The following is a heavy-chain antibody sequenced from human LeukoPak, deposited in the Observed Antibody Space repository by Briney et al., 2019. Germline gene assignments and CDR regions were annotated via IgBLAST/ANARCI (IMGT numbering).Heavy chain of an antibody. J-gene: IGHJ4*02. V-gene: IGHV3-64*01. CDR2: ISSNGGST. CDR1: GFAFSSCA. CDR3: AREGNWGSSPDY. D-gene: IGHD7-27*01. Sequence: QAGGSLRLSCAASGFAFSSCAMHWVRQAPGKGLEYVSVISSNGGSTYYSNSVKGRFTISRDNSKNMLYLQMGSLRAEDMAVYYCAREGNWGSSPDYWGQGTLVTVSS.